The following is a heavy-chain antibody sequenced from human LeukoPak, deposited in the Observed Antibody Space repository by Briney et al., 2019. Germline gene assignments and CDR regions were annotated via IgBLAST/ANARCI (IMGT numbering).Heavy chain of an antibody. D-gene: IGHD3-9*01. V-gene: IGHV4-59*01. CDR3: ARVDILTGYYLDY. CDR1: GGSISSYY. CDR2: IYYSGST. J-gene: IGHJ4*02. Sequence: SETLSLTCTVSGGSISSYYWSWIRQPPGKGLEWIGYIYYSGSTNYNPSLKSRVTISVDTSKNQLSLKLSSVTAADTAVYYCARVDILTGYYLDYWGQGTLVTVSS.